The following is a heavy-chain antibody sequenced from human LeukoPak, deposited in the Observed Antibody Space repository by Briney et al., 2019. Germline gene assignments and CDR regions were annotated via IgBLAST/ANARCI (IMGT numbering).Heavy chain of an antibody. J-gene: IGHJ4*02. D-gene: IGHD4-11*01. CDR1: GGTFNTYT. CDR3: AKILPDTVTADY. Sequence: ASVKVSCKASGGTFNTYTITWVRQAPGQGFEWMGGIIPIFGTTNYAQKFQGRVTITADESTSTAYMELTSLRSEDTAVYYCAKILPDTVTADYWGQGTLVTVSS. CDR2: IIPIFGTT. V-gene: IGHV1-69*13.